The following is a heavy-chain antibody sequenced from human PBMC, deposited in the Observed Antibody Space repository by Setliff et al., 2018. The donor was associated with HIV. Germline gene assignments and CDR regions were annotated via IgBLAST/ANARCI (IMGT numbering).Heavy chain of an antibody. CDR3: AKGPGYSSSWYYFNY. CDR1: GFAFSGHQ. Sequence: GGSLRLSCAASGFAFSGHQMSWVCQAPGKGLEWVAKIKQDGSDKYYADSVKGRFTISRDNSKNTLYLQMNSLRAEDTAVYYYAKGPGYSSSWYYFNYWGQGTLVTVSS. D-gene: IGHD6-13*01. CDR2: IKQDGSDK. V-gene: IGHV3-7*01. J-gene: IGHJ4*02.